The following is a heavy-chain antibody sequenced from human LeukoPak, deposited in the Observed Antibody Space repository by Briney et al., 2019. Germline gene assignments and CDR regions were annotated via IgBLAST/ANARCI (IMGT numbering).Heavy chain of an antibody. V-gene: IGHV3-48*03. CDR3: ARDSYYGGTQDY. CDR2: ISTSGCTI. J-gene: IGHJ4*02. D-gene: IGHD4-23*01. Sequence: QPGGYLRPSCAASGFLFSSYEMNWVRQAPGKGLEWVSYISTSGCTIYYADSVKGRFTISRDNAKNSLYLQMNSLRAEDTAVYYCARDSYYGGTQDYWGQGTLVTASS. CDR1: GFLFSSYE.